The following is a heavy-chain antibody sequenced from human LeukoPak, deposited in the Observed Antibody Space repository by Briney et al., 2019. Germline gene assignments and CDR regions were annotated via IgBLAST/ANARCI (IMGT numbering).Heavy chain of an antibody. V-gene: IGHV4-34*01. D-gene: IGHD3-10*01. CDR3: ARVGRITMVRGVLYYFDY. CDR2: INHSGST. J-gene: IGHJ4*02. CDR1: GGSFSGYC. Sequence: PSETLSLTCAVYGGSFSGYCWSWIRQPPGKGLEWIGEINHSGSTNYNPSLKSRVTISVDTSKNQFSLKLSSVTAADTAVYYCARVGRITMVRGVLYYFDYWGQGTLVTVSS.